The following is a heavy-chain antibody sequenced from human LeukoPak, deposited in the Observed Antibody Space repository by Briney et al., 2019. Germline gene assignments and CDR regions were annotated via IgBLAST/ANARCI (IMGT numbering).Heavy chain of an antibody. V-gene: IGHV2-5*02. D-gene: IGHD6-13*01. CDR1: GYSISSGYYW. Sequence: TLSLTCSVSGYSISSGYYWDWIRQPPGKALEWLALIYWDDDKRYSPSLKSRLTITKDTSKNQVVLTMTNMDPVDTATYYCALKSGYSSSWGNYWGQGTLVTVSS. J-gene: IGHJ4*02. CDR3: ALKSGYSSSWGNY. CDR2: IYWDDDK.